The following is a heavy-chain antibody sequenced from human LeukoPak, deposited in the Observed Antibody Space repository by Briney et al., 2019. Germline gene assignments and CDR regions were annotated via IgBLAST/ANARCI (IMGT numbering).Heavy chain of an antibody. Sequence: PSETLSLTCTVSGGSISSYYWSWIRQPPGKGLEWIGYVYYSGSTNYNPSLKSRVTMSVDTSKNQFSLKLSSVTAADTAVYYCARGTVTTEFDYWGQGTLVTVSS. CDR1: GGSISSYY. V-gene: IGHV4-59*12. D-gene: IGHD4-17*01. CDR2: VYYSGST. J-gene: IGHJ4*02. CDR3: ARGTVTTEFDY.